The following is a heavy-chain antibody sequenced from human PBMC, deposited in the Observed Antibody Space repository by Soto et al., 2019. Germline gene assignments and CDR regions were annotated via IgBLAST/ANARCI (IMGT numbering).Heavy chain of an antibody. J-gene: IGHJ6*02. D-gene: IGHD2-8*01. V-gene: IGHV1-46*01. CDR3: ARGLGYCTKGVCELEYGMDV. CDR2: INPGGGST. Sequence: QVQLVQSGAEVKKPGASVKASCKATGYTFTRYYMHWVRQAPGQGLEWMGIINPGGGSTSYAQKFQGRVTMTRDTSTSTVYMELSSLRSEDTAVYYCARGLGYCTKGVCELEYGMDVWGQGTTVTVSS. CDR1: GYTFTRYY.